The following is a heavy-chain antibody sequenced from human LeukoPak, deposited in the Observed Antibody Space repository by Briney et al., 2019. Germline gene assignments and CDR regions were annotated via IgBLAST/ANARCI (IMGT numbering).Heavy chain of an antibody. CDR1: GFTVSSNY. Sequence: GGSLRLSCAASGFTVSSNYMSWVRQAPGKGLEWVSVIYSGGSTYYADSVKGRFTISRDNSKNTLYLQMYSLRAEDTAVYYCARGTPVRRGWLQADYMDVWGKGTTVTVSS. J-gene: IGHJ6*03. V-gene: IGHV3-53*01. CDR3: ARGTPVRRGWLQADYMDV. D-gene: IGHD5-24*01. CDR2: IYSGGST.